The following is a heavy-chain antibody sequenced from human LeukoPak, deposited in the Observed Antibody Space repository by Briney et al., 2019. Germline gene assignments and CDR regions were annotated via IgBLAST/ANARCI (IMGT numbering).Heavy chain of an antibody. CDR1: GYTFTSYG. D-gene: IGHD5-12*01. Sequence: ASVKVSCKAPGYTFTSYGISWVRQAPGQGLEWMGWISAYNGSTNYAQKLQGRVTMTTDTSTSTAYMELRSLRSDDTAVYYCARVDIVATTFDYWGQGTLVTVSS. V-gene: IGHV1-18*01. CDR3: ARVDIVATTFDY. J-gene: IGHJ4*02. CDR2: ISAYNGST.